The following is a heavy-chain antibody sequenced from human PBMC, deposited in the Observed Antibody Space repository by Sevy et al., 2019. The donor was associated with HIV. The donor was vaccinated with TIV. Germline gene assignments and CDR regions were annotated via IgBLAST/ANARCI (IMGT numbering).Heavy chain of an antibody. J-gene: IGHJ5*02. CDR1: GFTFSSYA. Sequence: GGSLRLSCAASGFTFSSYAMHWVRQAPGKGLKWVAVISYDGSNKYYVDSVKGRFTISRDNSKNTLYLQMNSLRAEDTAVYYCARDNLGYCISTSCPAWFAPWGQGTLVTVSS. CDR2: ISYDGSNK. CDR3: ARDNLGYCISTSCPAWFAP. D-gene: IGHD2-2*01. V-gene: IGHV3-30-3*01.